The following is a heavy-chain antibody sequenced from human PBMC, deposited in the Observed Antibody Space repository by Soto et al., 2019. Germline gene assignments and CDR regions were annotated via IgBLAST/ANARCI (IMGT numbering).Heavy chain of an antibody. V-gene: IGHV4-34*01. Sequence: TSETLSLTCAVYGGSFSGYYWSWIRQPPGKGLEWIGEINHSGSTNYNPSLKSRVTISVDTSKNQFSLKLSSVTAADPAVYYCARLREKVNYRMYVWGQGTTVTRSS. CDR1: GGSFSGYY. D-gene: IGHD1-26*01. CDR3: ARLREKVNYRMYV. CDR2: INHSGST. J-gene: IGHJ6*01.